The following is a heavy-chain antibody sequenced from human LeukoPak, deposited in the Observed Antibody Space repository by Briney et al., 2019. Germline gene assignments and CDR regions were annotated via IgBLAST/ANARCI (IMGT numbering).Heavy chain of an antibody. CDR1: GFTFSSYA. CDR3: ARESGYSYGH. Sequence: GRSLKLSCAASGFTFSSYAMHWVRQAPGKGLEWVAVISYDGSNKYYADSVKGRFTISRDNSKNTLYLQMNSLRAEDTAVYYCARESGYSYGHWGQGTLVTVSS. CDR2: ISYDGSNK. V-gene: IGHV3-30*04. D-gene: IGHD5-18*01. J-gene: IGHJ4*02.